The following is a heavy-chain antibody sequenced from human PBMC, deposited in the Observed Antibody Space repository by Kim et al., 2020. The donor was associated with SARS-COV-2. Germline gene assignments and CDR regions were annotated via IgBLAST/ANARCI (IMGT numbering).Heavy chain of an antibody. Sequence: GESLKISCKGSGYSFTSYWIGWVRQMPGKGLEWMGIIYPGDSDTRYSPPFQGQVTISADKSISTAYLQWSSLKASDTAMYYCASPRITMVRGVPRDAFDIWGQGTMVTVSS. CDR3: ASPRITMVRGVPRDAFDI. CDR1: GYSFTSYW. V-gene: IGHV5-51*01. J-gene: IGHJ3*02. CDR2: IYPGDSDT. D-gene: IGHD3-10*01.